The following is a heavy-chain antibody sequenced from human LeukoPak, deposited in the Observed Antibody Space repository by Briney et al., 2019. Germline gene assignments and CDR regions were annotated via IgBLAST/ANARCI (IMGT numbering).Heavy chain of an antibody. Sequence: GGSLRLSCAASGFTFSSYSMNWVRQAPGKGLEWVSSISRDSTFMIYADSVKGRFTISRDDAKKSLYLQMNSLRAEDTAVYYCSSFVTGSYSLPFDYWGQGTLVTVSS. CDR3: SSFVTGSYSLPFDY. V-gene: IGHV3-21*01. CDR1: GFTFSSYS. D-gene: IGHD3-10*01. J-gene: IGHJ4*02. CDR2: ISRDSTFM.